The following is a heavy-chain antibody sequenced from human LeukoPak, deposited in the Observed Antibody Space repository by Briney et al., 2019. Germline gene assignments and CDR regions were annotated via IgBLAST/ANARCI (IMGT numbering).Heavy chain of an antibody. J-gene: IGHJ1*01. V-gene: IGHV4-4*02. D-gene: IGHD1-14*01. Sequence: SGTLSLTCAVSGGSISSSNWWSWVRPPPGKGLEWIGEIYYSGSTNYNPSLKSRVTISVDKSKNQFSLKLSSVTAADTAVYYCARERTSVAEYFQHWGQGTLVTVSS. CDR3: ARERTSVAEYFQH. CDR1: GGSISSSNW. CDR2: IYYSGST.